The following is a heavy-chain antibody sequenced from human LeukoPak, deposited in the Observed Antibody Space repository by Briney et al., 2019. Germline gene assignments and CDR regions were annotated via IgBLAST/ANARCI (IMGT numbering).Heavy chain of an antibody. Sequence: AETLSLTCAVYVGSLSGYYWSWIRQPPARGREWVGEINHNGSTNYNPSLKSRVTISVDTSKNQFSLKLSSVTAADTAVYYCARGGRGVSGTMVRKDLDYWGQGTLVTVSS. CDR2: INHNGST. CDR1: VGSLSGYY. J-gene: IGHJ4*02. D-gene: IGHD3-10*01. V-gene: IGHV4-34*01. CDR3: ARGGRGVSGTMVRKDLDY.